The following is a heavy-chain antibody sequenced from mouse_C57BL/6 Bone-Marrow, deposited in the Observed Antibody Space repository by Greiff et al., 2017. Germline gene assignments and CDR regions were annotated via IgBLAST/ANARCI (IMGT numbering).Heavy chain of an antibody. D-gene: IGHD1-2*01. CDR2: IYPGDGDT. J-gene: IGHJ1*03. CDR1: GYAFSSYW. V-gene: IGHV1-80*01. CDR3: ARRGLLRRSRRYFDV. Sequence: QVQLQQSGAELVKPGASVKISCKASGYAFSSYWMNWVKQRPGKGLEWIGQIYPGDGDTNYNGKFKGKATLTADKSSSTAYMQLSSLTSEDSAVYFCARRGLLRRSRRYFDVWGTGTTVTVSS.